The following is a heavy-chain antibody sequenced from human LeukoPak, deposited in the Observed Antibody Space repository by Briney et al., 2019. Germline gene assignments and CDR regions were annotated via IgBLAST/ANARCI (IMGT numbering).Heavy chain of an antibody. Sequence: PSETLSLTCAVYGGSFSGYYWSWIRQPPGKGLEWIGEINHSGSTYYNPSLKSRVTISVDTSKNQFSLKLSSVTAADTAVYYCASPNSSGYYSPLDYWGQGTLVTVSS. CDR3: ASPNSSGYYSPLDY. D-gene: IGHD3-22*01. CDR1: GGSFSGYY. CDR2: INHSGST. J-gene: IGHJ4*02. V-gene: IGHV4-34*01.